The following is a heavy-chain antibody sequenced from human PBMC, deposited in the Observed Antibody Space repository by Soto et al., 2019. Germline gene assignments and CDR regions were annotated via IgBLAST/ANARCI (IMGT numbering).Heavy chain of an antibody. V-gene: IGHV3-23*01. CDR2: ITAGGDVT. Sequence: EVQVLESGGGLVQPGGYLGLSCEASGITFSNYMMTWIRQAPGKGLEWVSTITAGGDVTYYADSVTGRFTMSREPSTNPLYLQMNSLRAEDTAVYYCAPHVYRSGGSCQYDAFAIRGQGTMVTVSS. CDR3: APHVYRSGGSCQYDAFAI. CDR1: GITFSNYM. D-gene: IGHD2-15*01. J-gene: IGHJ3*02.